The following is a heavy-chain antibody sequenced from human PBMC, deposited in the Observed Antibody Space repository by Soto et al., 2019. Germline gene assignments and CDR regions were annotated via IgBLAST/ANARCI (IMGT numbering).Heavy chain of an antibody. CDR2: INAGNGNT. V-gene: IGHV1-3*01. CDR1: GYTFTSYA. Sequence: ASVKVSCKASGYTFTSYAMHWVRQAPGQRLEWMGWINAGNGNTKYSQKFQGRVTITRDTSASTAYMELSSLRAEDTAVYYCAKDLSRDYSPYYFDYWGQGTLVTVSS. J-gene: IGHJ4*02. D-gene: IGHD4-4*01. CDR3: AKDLSRDYSPYYFDY.